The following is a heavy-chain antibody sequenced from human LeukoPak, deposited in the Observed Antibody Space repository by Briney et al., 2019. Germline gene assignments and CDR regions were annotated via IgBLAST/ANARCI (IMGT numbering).Heavy chain of an antibody. Sequence: GGSLRLSCAASGFTFSSYGMHWVRQAPGKGLEWVAVIWYDGSNKYYADSVKGRFTISRDNSKNTLYLQMNSLRAEDTAVYYCARDKSYYDSSGSYYYYGMDVWGQGTTVTVSS. D-gene: IGHD3-22*01. V-gene: IGHV3-33*01. J-gene: IGHJ6*02. CDR2: IWYDGSNK. CDR1: GFTFSSYG. CDR3: ARDKSYYDSSGSYYYYGMDV.